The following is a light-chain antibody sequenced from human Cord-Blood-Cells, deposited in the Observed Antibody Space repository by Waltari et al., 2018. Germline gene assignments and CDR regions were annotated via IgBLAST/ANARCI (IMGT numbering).Light chain of an antibody. CDR3: QQYGSSPMYS. V-gene: IGKV3-20*01. CDR1: QSVSSSY. CDR2: GAS. Sequence: DIVLTHSPGPLSLSPGESATLSCRASQSVSSSYLAWDQQKPGQAPRLLIYGASSRATGIPDRVSGSGSGTDFTLTISRLEPEDFAVYYCQQYGSSPMYSFGQGTKLEIK. J-gene: IGKJ2*03.